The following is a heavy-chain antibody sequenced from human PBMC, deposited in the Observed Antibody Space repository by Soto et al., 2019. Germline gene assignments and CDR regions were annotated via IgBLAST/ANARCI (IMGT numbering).Heavy chain of an antibody. V-gene: IGHV4-59*08. CDR1: GGYISSYY. CDR2: IYYSGST. D-gene: IGHD6-6*01. J-gene: IGHJ4*02. Sequence: SETLSLTCTVSGGYISSYYWSWIRQPPGKGLEWIGYIYYSGSTNYNPSLKSRVTISVDTSKNQFSLKLSSVTAADTAVYYCATYSVYSSSSEYWGQGTLVTVSS. CDR3: ATYSVYSSSSEY.